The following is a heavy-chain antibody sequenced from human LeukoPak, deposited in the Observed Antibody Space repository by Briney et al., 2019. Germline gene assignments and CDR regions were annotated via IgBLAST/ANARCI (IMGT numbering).Heavy chain of an antibody. CDR1: GGTLSNRA. CDR2: ITPVIGTA. D-gene: IGHD3-10*01. V-gene: IGHV1-69*06. CDR3: ARLYGSGFDP. J-gene: IGHJ5*02. Sequence: SVKVSCKASGGTLSNRAITWVRQAPGQGLEWMGGITPVIGTANYAHNFQGRVTITADKSTSTAYMELNSLRSEDTAVYYCARLYGSGFDPWGQGTLVTVSS.